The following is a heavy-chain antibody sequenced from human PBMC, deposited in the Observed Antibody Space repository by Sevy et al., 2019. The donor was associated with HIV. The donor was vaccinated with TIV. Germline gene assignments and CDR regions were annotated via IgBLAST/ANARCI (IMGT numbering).Heavy chain of an antibody. V-gene: IGHV3-7*01. D-gene: IGHD5-18*01. CDR3: ARDRAYSALDY. Sequence: GGSLRLSCVASRFTFSDSWMTWVRQAPGKGLERIAFINEDGSRLGYVDSVRGRFTISRENTKNSLYLQMNSLRAEDTAVYFRARDRAYSALDYWGQGTLVTVSS. CDR1: RFTFSDSW. J-gene: IGHJ4*02. CDR2: INEDGSRL.